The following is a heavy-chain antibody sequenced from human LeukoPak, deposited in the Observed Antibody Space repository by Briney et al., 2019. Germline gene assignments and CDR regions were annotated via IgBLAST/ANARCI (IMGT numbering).Heavy chain of an antibody. J-gene: IGHJ5*02. CDR2: IYYSGST. CDR3: AGGTNGTIRFDP. Sequence: PSETLSLTCTVSGGSISSYYWSWIRQPPGKGLEWIGYIYYSGSTNYNPSLKSRVTISVDTSKNQFSLKLSSVTAADTAVYYCAGGTNGTIRFDPWGQGTLVTVSS. V-gene: IGHV4-59*01. D-gene: IGHD3-16*01. CDR1: GGSISSYY.